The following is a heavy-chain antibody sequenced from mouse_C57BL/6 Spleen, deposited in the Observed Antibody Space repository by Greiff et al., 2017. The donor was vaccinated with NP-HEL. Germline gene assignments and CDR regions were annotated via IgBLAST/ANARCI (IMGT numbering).Heavy chain of an antibody. CDR3: ARGHDYGSRYFDY. Sequence: EVQLQQSVAELVRPGASVKLSCTASGFNIKNTYMHWVKQRPEQGLEWIGRIDPANGTTKYAPKFQGKATITADTSSNTAYLHLSSLTSEDTAIYYCARGHDYGSRYFDYWGQGTTLTVSS. CDR2: IDPANGTT. CDR1: GFNIKNTY. D-gene: IGHD1-1*01. J-gene: IGHJ2*01. V-gene: IGHV14-3*01.